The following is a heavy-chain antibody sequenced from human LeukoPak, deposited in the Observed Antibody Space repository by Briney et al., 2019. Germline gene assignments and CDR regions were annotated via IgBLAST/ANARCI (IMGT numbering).Heavy chain of an antibody. V-gene: IGHV3-48*03. D-gene: IGHD3-22*01. J-gene: IGHJ1*01. CDR3: ATSRGYFFRWFQH. Sequence: GGSLRLSCSASGFTFRNYEMNWVRQAPGKGLEWVSYIASSGSTIYYADSVKGRFTISRDNAKSSLFLQMNSLRADDTAVYYCATSRGYFFRWFQHWGQGTLVTVSS. CDR2: IASSGSTI. CDR1: GFTFRNYE.